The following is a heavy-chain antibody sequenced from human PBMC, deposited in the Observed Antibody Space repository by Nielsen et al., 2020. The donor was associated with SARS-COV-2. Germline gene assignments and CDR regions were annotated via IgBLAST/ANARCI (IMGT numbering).Heavy chain of an antibody. V-gene: IGHV1-18*01. Sequence: ASVKVSCKASGYTFSSYGITWVRQDPGQGLERMGWINAYNGNTNYAERFQGRVTMTTDTSTSTAYMELRSLRSDDTAVYYCARDIRSSSQYSYNYCGMDVWGQGTTVTVSS. J-gene: IGHJ6*02. CDR3: ARDIRSSSQYSYNYCGMDV. CDR1: GYTFSSYG. CDR2: INAYNGNT. D-gene: IGHD6-6*01.